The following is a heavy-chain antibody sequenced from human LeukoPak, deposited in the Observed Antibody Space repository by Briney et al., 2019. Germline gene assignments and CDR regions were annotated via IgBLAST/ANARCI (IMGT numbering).Heavy chain of an antibody. J-gene: IGHJ4*02. D-gene: IGHD5-18*01. Sequence: GGSLRLSCAVSGFTVSNDYMSWVRQAPGKGLECVSVIYSGGNTYYADSVKGRFTISRDNSKNTLYLQMNSLRAEDTAVYYCAKEDTAMAAEDYWGQGTLVTVSS. CDR3: AKEDTAMAAEDY. CDR2: IYSGGNT. CDR1: GFTVSNDY. V-gene: IGHV3-53*01.